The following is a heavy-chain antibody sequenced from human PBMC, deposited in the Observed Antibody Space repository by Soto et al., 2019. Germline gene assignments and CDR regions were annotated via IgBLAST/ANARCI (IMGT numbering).Heavy chain of an antibody. V-gene: IGHV1-18*01. Sequence: ASVKVSCKASGYTFTSYGISWVRQAPGQGLEWMGWISANNGNTKYAQNFQGRVTMTTDTSTSTAYMELRSLRSDDTAVYYCARAYSPGLFDPWGQGTLVTVP. CDR3: ARAYSPGLFDP. CDR1: GYTFTSYG. CDR2: ISANNGNT. J-gene: IGHJ5*02. D-gene: IGHD2-15*01.